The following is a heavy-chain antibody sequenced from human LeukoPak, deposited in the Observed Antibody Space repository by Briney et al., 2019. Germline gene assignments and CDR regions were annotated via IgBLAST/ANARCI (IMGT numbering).Heavy chain of an antibody. CDR1: GGSISSYY. D-gene: IGHD3-10*01. V-gene: IGHV4-59*01. J-gene: IGHJ1*01. CDR3: ARVVGYDSGSYRTEYFQH. Sequence: SETLSLTCTVSGGSISSYYWSWIRQPPGKGLEWIGYIYYSGSTNYNPSLKSRVTISVDTSKNQFSLKLSSVTAADTAVYYCARVVGYDSGSYRTEYFQHWGQGTLVTVSS. CDR2: IYYSGST.